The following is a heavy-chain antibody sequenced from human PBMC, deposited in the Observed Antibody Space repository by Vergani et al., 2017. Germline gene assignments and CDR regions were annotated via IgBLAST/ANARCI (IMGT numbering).Heavy chain of an antibody. D-gene: IGHD2/OR15-2a*01. V-gene: IGHV4-34*01. CDR3: AREGFRGRPDY. CDR2: INHSGST. CDR1: GGSFSGYY. Sequence: QVQLQQWGAGLLKPSETLSLTCAVYGGSFSGYYWSWIRQPPGKGLEWIGEINHSGSTNYNPSLKSRVTISVDTSKNQFSLKLSSVTAEDTAVYYCAREGFRGRPDYWGQGTLVTVSS. J-gene: IGHJ4*02.